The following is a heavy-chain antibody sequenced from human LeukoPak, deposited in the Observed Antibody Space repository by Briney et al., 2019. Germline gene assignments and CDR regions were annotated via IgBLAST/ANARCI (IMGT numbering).Heavy chain of an antibody. J-gene: IGHJ2*01. CDR2: IYYVGGA. V-gene: IGHV4-39*07. CDR3: ARVLYSSSWQRGYWYFDL. CDR1: GGSLSSDSYY. D-gene: IGHD6-13*01. Sequence: SSETLSLTCTVFGGSLSSDSYYWGWMRQPPGKGPEWVGTIYYVGGAFYNPSLRSRLTISMDTSKNQFSLKLSSVTAADTAVYYCARVLYSSSWQRGYWYFDLWGRGTLVTVSS.